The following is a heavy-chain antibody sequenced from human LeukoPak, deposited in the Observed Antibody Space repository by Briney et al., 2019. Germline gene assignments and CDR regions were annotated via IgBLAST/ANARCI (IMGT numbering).Heavy chain of an antibody. CDR2: IRQDGSDT. CDR3: ARDRVPDY. CDR1: GFIFSGYW. D-gene: IGHD1-1*01. Sequence: GGPLRLSCAASGFIFSGYWMSWVRQAPGKGLEWVANIRQDGSDTYYLDSVRGRFTISKDNAKNSLFLQMNSLRAEDTAVYYCARDRVPDYWGQGTLVTVSS. V-gene: IGHV3-7*04. J-gene: IGHJ4*02.